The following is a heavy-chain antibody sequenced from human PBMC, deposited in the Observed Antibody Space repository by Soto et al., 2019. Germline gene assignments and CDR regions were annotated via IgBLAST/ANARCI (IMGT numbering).Heavy chain of an antibody. D-gene: IGHD3-22*01. CDR3: ARGPNYYDSSGYYIYYFDY. CDR2: VYPNGRT. V-gene: IGHV4-59*12. CDR1: GGSIENYY. J-gene: IGHJ4*02. Sequence: SETLSLTCNVSGGSIENYYWSWIRQAPGKGLEWIGYVYPNGRTSYNPSLKSRVTMSVDTSKNQFSLKLSSVTAADTAVYYCARGPNYYDSSGYYIYYFDYWGQGTLVTVSS.